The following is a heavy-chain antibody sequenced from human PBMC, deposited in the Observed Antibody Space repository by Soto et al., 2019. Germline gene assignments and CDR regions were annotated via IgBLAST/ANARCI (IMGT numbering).Heavy chain of an antibody. CDR1: GFTADDYA. V-gene: IGHV3-9*02. CDR2: ISSNSDTI. Sequence: SLRLSCVASGFTADDYAMHWVRQAPGKGLEWVSGISSNSDTIDYADSVKGRFTISRDNAKNSLFLQMNSLRPGDTALYYCAKDMKWGGMTTIHYFDSWGQGTLVTVSS. CDR3: AKDMKWGGMTTIHYFDS. J-gene: IGHJ4*02. D-gene: IGHD4-17*01.